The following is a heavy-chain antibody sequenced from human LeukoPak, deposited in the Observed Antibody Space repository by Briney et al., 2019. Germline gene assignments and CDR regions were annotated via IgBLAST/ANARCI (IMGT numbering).Heavy chain of an antibody. J-gene: IGHJ6*02. V-gene: IGHV4-59*01. Sequence: SETLSLTCAVSGGSISSYYWSWIRQPPGKGLEWIGYIFYSGSTNYNPSLKSRVTISVDTSKNQFSLKLTSVTAADTAVYYCAKGDAYNPSSFYGVDVWGQGTTVTVSS. CDR1: GGSISSYY. CDR2: IFYSGST. D-gene: IGHD5-24*01. CDR3: AKGDAYNPSSFYGVDV.